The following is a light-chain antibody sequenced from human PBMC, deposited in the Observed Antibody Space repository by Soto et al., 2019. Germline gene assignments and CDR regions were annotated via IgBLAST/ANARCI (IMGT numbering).Light chain of an antibody. Sequence: EIVRTQSPATLSVSPGERATLSCRASQSVNNNLAWYRQRPCQAPRLIIYRAFTRATAIPARFSGSGFGTEFTLAISGLQSEDFAVSYGLQYNHWYASGQGTKLEIK. CDR2: RAF. V-gene: IGKV3-15*01. J-gene: IGKJ2*01. CDR3: LQYNHWYA. CDR1: QSVNNN.